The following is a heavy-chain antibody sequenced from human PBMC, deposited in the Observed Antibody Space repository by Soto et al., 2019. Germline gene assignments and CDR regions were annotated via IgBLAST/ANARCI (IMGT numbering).Heavy chain of an antibody. CDR2: SSATGAGT. V-gene: IGHV3-23*01. J-gene: IGHJ4*02. CDR3: AKDRRAGGNYGFYSDF. Sequence: HPGGSLRLSCAASGFTFSSYGMTWVRQAPGKGLEWVSFSSATGAGTYYADSVKGRFTISRDNSKNTLYLQMTSLRADDTAVYYCAKDRRAGGNYGFYSDFWGQGALVTVSS. CDR1: GFTFSSYG. D-gene: IGHD1-7*01.